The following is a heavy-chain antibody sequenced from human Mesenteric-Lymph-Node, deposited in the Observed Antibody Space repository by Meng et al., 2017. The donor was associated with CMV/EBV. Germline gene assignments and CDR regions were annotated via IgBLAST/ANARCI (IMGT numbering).Heavy chain of an antibody. CDR3: ARALRGAYYGSGSYISGY. CDR2: INTITGNT. V-gene: IGHV7-4-1*02. Sequence: TFTSYAMNWVRQGPGQGREWMGWINTITGNTTYAQGFTGRFVFSLDTSDSTAYLQISSLRAEDTAVYYCARALRGAYYGSGSYISGYWGQGTLVTVSS. J-gene: IGHJ4*02. CDR1: TFTSYA. D-gene: IGHD3-10*01.